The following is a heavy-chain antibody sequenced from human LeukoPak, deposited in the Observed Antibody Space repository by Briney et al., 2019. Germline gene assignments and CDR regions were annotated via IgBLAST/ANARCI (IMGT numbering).Heavy chain of an antibody. D-gene: IGHD3-10*01. CDR1: GYTFTGYY. CDR2: INPDSGGT. V-gene: IGHV1-2*02. CDR3: AKEGPGVLGALHYMDV. J-gene: IGHJ6*03. Sequence: RASVKVSCKASGYTFTGYYMHWVRQAAGQGLEWMGWINPDSGGTNYAQKFQGRVTMTRDTSISTAYMELSRLRSDDTAVYYCAKEGPGVLGALHYMDVWGKGTTVTISS.